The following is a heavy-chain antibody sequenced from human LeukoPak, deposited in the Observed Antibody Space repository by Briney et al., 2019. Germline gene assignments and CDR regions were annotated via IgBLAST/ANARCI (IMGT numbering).Heavy chain of an antibody. J-gene: IGHJ3*02. V-gene: IGHV1-18*01. D-gene: IGHD2-21*02. Sequence: ASVKASCKASGYTFTSYGISWVRQAPGQGLEWMGWISAYNGNTNYAQKFQGRVTMTTDTSTSTAYMELRSLRSDDTAVYYCARSRGIVVVTAMDDAFDIWGQGTMVTVSS. CDR2: ISAYNGNT. CDR1: GYTFTSYG. CDR3: ARSRGIVVVTAMDDAFDI.